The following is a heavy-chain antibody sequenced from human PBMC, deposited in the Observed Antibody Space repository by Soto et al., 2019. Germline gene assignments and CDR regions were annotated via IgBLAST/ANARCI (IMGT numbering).Heavy chain of an antibody. J-gene: IGHJ4*02. CDR1: GGTFSSYA. Sequence: QVQLVQSGAEVKKPGSSVKVSCKASGGTFSSYAISWVRQAPGQGLEWMGGIIPIFGTANYAQKFQGRVTITADESTSTAYMELSSLRSEDTAVYYCARGAQGAELWLYEGDYFDYWGQGTLVTVSS. V-gene: IGHV1-69*12. CDR3: ARGAQGAELWLYEGDYFDY. D-gene: IGHD5-18*01. CDR2: IIPIFGTA.